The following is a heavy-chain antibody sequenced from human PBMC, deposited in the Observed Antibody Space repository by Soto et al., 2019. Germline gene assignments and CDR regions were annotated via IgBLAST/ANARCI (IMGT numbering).Heavy chain of an antibody. V-gene: IGHV3-11*06. J-gene: IGHJ5*02. CDR1: GFTFGDSY. CDR2: ISPGSRYP. Sequence: GGSLRLSGAVCGFTFGDSYISWIRQAPWKGLESLSYISPGSRYPAYADSVKGRFNISRDNAKRSLYLQMMSLTAEDTAIYYWVRCGGGGRFDPSGQGTMVAVCS. CDR3: VRCGGGGRFDP. D-gene: IGHD2-15*01.